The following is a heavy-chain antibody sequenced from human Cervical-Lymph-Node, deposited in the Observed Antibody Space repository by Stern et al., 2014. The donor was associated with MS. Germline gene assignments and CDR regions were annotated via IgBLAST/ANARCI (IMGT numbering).Heavy chain of an antibody. CDR3: ARARVGDYARSPHLDS. J-gene: IGHJ4*02. CDR1: GFTFSHYS. CDR2: ISSNSTHS. V-gene: IGHV3-21*01. Sequence: EMQLVESGGGLDKPGASLRLSCDASGFTFSHYSINWVRQAPGKGLEWISSISSNSTHSSCPDCVEGRFALYRDSAKDSVSLHMVSLRAEDTAVYYCARARVGDYARSPHLDSWGQGTLVTVSS. D-gene: IGHD4-17*01.